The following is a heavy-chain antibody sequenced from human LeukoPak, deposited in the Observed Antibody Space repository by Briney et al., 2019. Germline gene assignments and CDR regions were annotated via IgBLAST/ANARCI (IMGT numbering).Heavy chain of an antibody. D-gene: IGHD4-11*01. J-gene: IGHJ3*02. CDR2: IYYSGST. CDR3: ARDQGLHGDAFDI. V-gene: IGHV4-59*12. CDR1: GGSISSYY. Sequence: PSETLSLTCTVSGGSISSYYWSWIRQPPGKGLEWIGYIYYSGSTNYNPSLKSRVTISVDRSKNQFSLKLSSVTAADTAVYYCARDQGLHGDAFDIWGQGTMVTVSS.